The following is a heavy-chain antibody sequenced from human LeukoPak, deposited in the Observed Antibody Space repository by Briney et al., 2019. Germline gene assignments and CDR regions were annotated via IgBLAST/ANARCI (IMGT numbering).Heavy chain of an antibody. CDR3: ATPLDYYDRSDSHQGGD. CDR1: GFTFSSYT. CDR2: ISHDGGNK. V-gene: IGHV3-30-3*01. J-gene: IGHJ4*02. D-gene: IGHD3-22*01. Sequence: GGSLRLSCAASGFTFSSYTMHRVRQAPDKGLEWVAVISHDGGNKYYADSVKGRFTISRDNSKNTLYLQMNSLRAEDTAVYYCATPLDYYDRSDSHQGGDWGQGTLVTVSS.